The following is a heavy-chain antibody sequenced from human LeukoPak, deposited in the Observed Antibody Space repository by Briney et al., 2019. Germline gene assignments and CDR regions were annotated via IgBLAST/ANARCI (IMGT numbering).Heavy chain of an antibody. J-gene: IGHJ6*03. CDR3: ARGSGREPYYYYYMDV. D-gene: IGHD1-14*01. Sequence: GASVKVSCKASGYTFTGYYMHWVRQAPGQGLEWMGWINPNSGGTNYAQKFQGRVTMTRDTSISTAYMELSRLRSDDTAVYYCARGSGREPYYYYYMDVWGKGTTVTVSS. CDR2: INPNSGGT. CDR1: GYTFTGYY. V-gene: IGHV1-2*02.